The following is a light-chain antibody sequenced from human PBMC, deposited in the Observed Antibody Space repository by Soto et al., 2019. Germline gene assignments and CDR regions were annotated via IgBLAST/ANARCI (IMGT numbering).Light chain of an antibody. CDR3: KQRSNWPLT. CDR2: DAS. Sequence: EIVLTQSPGTLSLSPGERATLSCKASQSVSSYLAWYQQKPGQAPRLLIYDASNRATGIQARFSGSGSGTDFTLTIRSLEPEDFAVYYCKQRSNWPLTFGGGTKVDIK. CDR1: QSVSSY. V-gene: IGKV3-11*01. J-gene: IGKJ4*01.